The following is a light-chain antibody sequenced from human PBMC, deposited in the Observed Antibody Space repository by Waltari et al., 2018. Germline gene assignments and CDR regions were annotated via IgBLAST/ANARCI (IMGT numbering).Light chain of an antibody. Sequence: QPVLTQSSSASASLGSSAKLTCTLSSGHITYIITWHQQQPGKAPRYLMKIESSGTFHRGSVVPDRFSGSTSEADFYLTISNLQSEDEADYYGETWDSKHHIFSGGTKLTVL. J-gene: IGLJ2*01. V-gene: IGLV4-60*03. CDR2: IESSGTF. CDR1: SGHITYI. CDR3: ETWDSKHHI.